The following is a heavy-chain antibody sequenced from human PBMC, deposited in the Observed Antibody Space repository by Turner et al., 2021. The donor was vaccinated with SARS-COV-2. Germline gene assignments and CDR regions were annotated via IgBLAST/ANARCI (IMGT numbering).Heavy chain of an antibody. CDR1: GGSINTSPYY. CDR2: IYYSGST. D-gene: IGHD6-13*01. CDR3: ASRRGGSAAYNP. V-gene: IGHV4-39*01. Sequence: QLQLQESGPGLVKPSETLSVTCTVSGGSINTSPYYWGWIRQPPGKGLEWIGNIYYSGSTYYNPSLKSRIIISIDTSKNQFSRQVTSVTAADTAIYYCASRRGGSAAYNPWGQGTLVTVSS. J-gene: IGHJ5*02.